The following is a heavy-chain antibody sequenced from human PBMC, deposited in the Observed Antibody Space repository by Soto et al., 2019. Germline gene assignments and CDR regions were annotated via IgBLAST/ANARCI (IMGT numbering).Heavy chain of an antibody. D-gene: IGHD1-26*01. J-gene: IGHJ4*02. CDR1: GFSLSTSEVN. CDR2: FYWDDDK. CDR3: AHDSLRLGSIDY. V-gene: IGHV2-5*02. Sequence: QITLKESGPTLVKPTQTLTLTCTFSGFSLSTSEVNVGWIRQPPGRALEWLALFYWDDDKRYNPYLESRLTITKDTSKNQVVLTMTNMDPVDTATYYRAHDSLRLGSIDYWGQGTLVTVSS.